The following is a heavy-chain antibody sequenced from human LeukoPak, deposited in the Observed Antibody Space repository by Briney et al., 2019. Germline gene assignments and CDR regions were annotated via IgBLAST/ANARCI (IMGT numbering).Heavy chain of an antibody. CDR2: IWYDGSNK. V-gene: IGHV3-30*02. CDR1: GFTFSSYG. CDR3: AKAGSSGSFDS. Sequence: PGGSLRLSCAASGFTFSSYGMHWVRQAPGKGLEWVAVIWYDGSNKYYADSVKGRFTISRDNSKNTVYLQMNSLRADDTAVFYCAKAGSSGSFDSWGQGTHVTVSS. D-gene: IGHD6-19*01. J-gene: IGHJ4*02.